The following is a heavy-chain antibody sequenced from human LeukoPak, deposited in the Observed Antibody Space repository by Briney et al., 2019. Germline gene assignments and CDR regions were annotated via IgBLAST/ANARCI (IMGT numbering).Heavy chain of an antibody. CDR1: GFTFSNCA. CDR3: AKDHVRGSITGTTVDY. CDR2: ISGSGDST. V-gene: IGHV3-23*01. D-gene: IGHD1-7*01. J-gene: IGHJ4*02. Sequence: GGSLRLSCAASGFTFSNCAMNWVRQAPGKGLVWVSAISGSGDSTYYADSVKGRFTISRDNSKSTLYLQMNSLRADDTAVYYCAKDHVRGSITGTTVDYWGQGTLVTVSS.